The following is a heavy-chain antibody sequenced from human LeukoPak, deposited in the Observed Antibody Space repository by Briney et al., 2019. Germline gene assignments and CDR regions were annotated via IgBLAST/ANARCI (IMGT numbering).Heavy chain of an antibody. D-gene: IGHD1-26*01. CDR1: GFTFSSYG. CDR2: IWYDGINK. V-gene: IGHV3-33*01. CDR3: ARGMVGATYFDY. J-gene: IGHJ4*02. Sequence: PGRSLRLSCAASGFTFSSYGMHWVRQAPGKGLEWVAVIWYDGINKYYADSVKGRFTISRDNSKNTLYLPMNSLRAEDTAVYYCARGMVGATYFDYWGQGTLVTVSS.